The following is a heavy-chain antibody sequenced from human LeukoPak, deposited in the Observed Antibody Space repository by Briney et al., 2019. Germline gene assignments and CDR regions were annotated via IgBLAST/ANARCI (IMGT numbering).Heavy chain of an antibody. CDR2: IRQDGGER. J-gene: IGHJ4*02. V-gene: IGHV3-7*02. Sequence: GGSLRLSCAVSGFTFSSSWMSWVRQAPGKGLEWVANIRQDGGERYYVDSVKGRFTISRDNAKNSLYLQMNSLRAEDTAVYYCARLSGSSLDYWGQGTLVTVSS. CDR1: GFTFSSSW. CDR3: ARLSGSSLDY. D-gene: IGHD1-26*01.